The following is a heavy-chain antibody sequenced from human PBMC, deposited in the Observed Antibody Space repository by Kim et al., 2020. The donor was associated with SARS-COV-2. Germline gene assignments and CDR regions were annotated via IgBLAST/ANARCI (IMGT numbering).Heavy chain of an antibody. J-gene: IGHJ4*02. CDR2: IWFDGSNK. V-gene: IGHV3-33*01. CDR1: GFTFSSYG. Sequence: GGSLRLFCAASGFTFSSYGMHWVRQAPGKGLEWVAVIWFDGSNKDYADSVKGRFTISRDNSKNTLFLQMNSLTVEDTAVYYCARDLNGGPGLDYWGQGTLVTASS. CDR3: ARDLNGGPGLDY.